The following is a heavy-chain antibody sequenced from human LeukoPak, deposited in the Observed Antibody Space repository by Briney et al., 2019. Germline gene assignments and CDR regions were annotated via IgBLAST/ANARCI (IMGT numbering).Heavy chain of an antibody. V-gene: IGHV3-53*01. D-gene: IGHD2-2*01. Sequence: PGGPLRLSCAASGFTVSSTYMSWVRQAPGKGLEWVSVIFSGGTTYYADSVMGRFTISRDNSKNTLYLQMNSLRAEDTAVYYCARRSQVPAGYYYYFMDVWGKGTTVTISS. CDR1: GFTVSSTY. CDR2: IFSGGTT. CDR3: ARRSQVPAGYYYYFMDV. J-gene: IGHJ6*03.